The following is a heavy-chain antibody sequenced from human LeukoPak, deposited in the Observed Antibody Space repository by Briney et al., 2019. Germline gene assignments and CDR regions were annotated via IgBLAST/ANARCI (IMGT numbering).Heavy chain of an antibody. Sequence: SETLSLTCTVSGGSISSYYWSWIRQPAGKGLEWIGRIYTSGSTNYNPSLKSRVTMSVDTSKNQFSLKLSSVTAADTAVYYCARWRGLYCSSTSCYHNWFDPWGQGTLVTVPS. D-gene: IGHD2-2*01. V-gene: IGHV4-4*07. CDR1: GGSISSYY. CDR3: ARWRGLYCSSTSCYHNWFDP. CDR2: IYTSGST. J-gene: IGHJ5*02.